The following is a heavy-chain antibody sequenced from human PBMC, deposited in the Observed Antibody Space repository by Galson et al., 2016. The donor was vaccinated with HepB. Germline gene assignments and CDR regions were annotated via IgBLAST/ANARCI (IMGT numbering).Heavy chain of an antibody. V-gene: IGHV5-51*01. Sequence: QSGAEVKKPGESLRISCEASGYSFARFWIGWVRQLPGKGLEWMGITYPGDSDARYSPSLQGQVTISVDKSINTAYLQWSSLKASDTAMYYCARQPLHSYGRSYLDLWGQGTLVTVSS. J-gene: IGHJ4*02. CDR3: ARQPLHSYGRSYLDL. D-gene: IGHD5-18*01. CDR2: TYPGDSDA. CDR1: GYSFARFW.